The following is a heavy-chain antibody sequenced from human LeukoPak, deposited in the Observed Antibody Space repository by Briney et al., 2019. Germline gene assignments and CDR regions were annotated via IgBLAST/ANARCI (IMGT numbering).Heavy chain of an antibody. Sequence: SEALSLTCTVSGASINSNNYYWGWIRQPPGKGLEWIGTFFYSRSTYYNPSLKSRVTMSVDTSKNQFSLKLSSVTAADTTVYYCVGGGYSGYDLGSFDYWGQGTLVTVSS. CDR1: GASINSNNYY. V-gene: IGHV4-39*01. CDR3: VGGGYSGYDLGSFDY. CDR2: FFYSRST. J-gene: IGHJ4*02. D-gene: IGHD5-12*01.